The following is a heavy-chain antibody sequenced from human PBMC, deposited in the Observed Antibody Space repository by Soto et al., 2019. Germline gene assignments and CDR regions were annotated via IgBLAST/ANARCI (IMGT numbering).Heavy chain of an antibody. V-gene: IGHV3-23*01. CDR2: ISGSGGST. Sequence: GGSLRLSCAASGFTFSDYAMSWVRQAPGKGLEWVSAISGSGGSTYYADSVKGRFTISRDNSQTTLHLQMNSLRAEDTAIYYCAKPFEAGRQWPFDPWGQGSLVTVSS. D-gene: IGHD2-8*01. CDR3: AKPFEAGRQWPFDP. J-gene: IGHJ5*02. CDR1: GFTFSDYA.